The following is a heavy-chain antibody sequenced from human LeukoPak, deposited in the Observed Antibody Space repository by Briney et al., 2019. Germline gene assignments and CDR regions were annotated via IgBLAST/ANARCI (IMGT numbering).Heavy chain of an antibody. CDR3: AKDIMGKRAGSLMIVVAPSGWYGMDV. D-gene: IGHD3-22*01. CDR1: GFTFDDYA. CDR2: ISWNSGRI. J-gene: IGHJ6*02. V-gene: IGHV3-9*01. Sequence: PGRSLRLSCVVSGFTFDDYAMHWVRQAPGKGLEWVSGISWNSGRIDYADSVKGRFTISRDNAKNSLFLQMNSLTAEDTALYYCAKDIMGKRAGSLMIVVAPSGWYGMDVWGQGTTVTVSS.